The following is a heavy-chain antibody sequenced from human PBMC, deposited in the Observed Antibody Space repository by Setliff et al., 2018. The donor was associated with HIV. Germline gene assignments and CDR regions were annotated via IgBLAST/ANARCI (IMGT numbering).Heavy chain of an antibody. CDR2: IFYTGST. D-gene: IGHD3-3*01. CDR3: ARQRGGRVTMFGGCGGWFDP. Sequence: SETLSLTCTVYDVSISAYYWSWIRQPPGKGLEWIGDIFYTGSTNYNPSLKSRVTISIDTSKNQFSLKLSAVTAADTAVYYCARQRGGRVTMFGGCGGWFDPWGQGTLVTVSS. J-gene: IGHJ5*02. CDR1: DVSISAYY. V-gene: IGHV4-59*08.